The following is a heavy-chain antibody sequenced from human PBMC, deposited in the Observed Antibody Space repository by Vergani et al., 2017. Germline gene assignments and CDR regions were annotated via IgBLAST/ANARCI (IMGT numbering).Heavy chain of an antibody. CDR3: ARWQSPPYYDYGMDV. V-gene: IGHV5-51*01. CDR1: GYSFTSYW. J-gene: IGHJ6*02. CDR2: IYPGDSGT. Sequence: EVQLVQSGAEVKKPGESLKISCKGSGYSFTSYWIGWVRQIPGKGLEWMGIIYPGDSGTRYSPSFQGQVTIAAAKSISTAYLQWSSLKASDPAMYYCARWQSPPYYDYGMDVWGQGTTVTVSS.